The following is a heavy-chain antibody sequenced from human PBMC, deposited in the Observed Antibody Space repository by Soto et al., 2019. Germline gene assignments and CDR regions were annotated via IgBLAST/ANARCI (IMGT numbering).Heavy chain of an antibody. J-gene: IGHJ6*02. CDR3: ARAGYGMDV. Sequence: GGSLRLSCAASGFTFSSYAMHWVRQAPGKGLEWVALISFDGRKEYYADSVKGRFTISRDNPKNTLYLQMNSLRPEDTAVYYCARAGYGMDVWGQGTTVTVSS. V-gene: IGHV3-30*04. CDR1: GFTFSSYA. CDR2: ISFDGRKE. D-gene: IGHD1-1*01.